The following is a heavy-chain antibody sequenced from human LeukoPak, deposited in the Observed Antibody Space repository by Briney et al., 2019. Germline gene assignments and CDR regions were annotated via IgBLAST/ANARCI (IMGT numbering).Heavy chain of an antibody. Sequence: GASVKVSCKASGYTFTSYDINWVRQATGQGLEWMGWMNPNSGNTGYAQKFQGRVTMTRSTSISTAYMELSSLRSEDTAVYYCARGSRRQLPQGYWGQGTLVTVSS. CDR2: MNPNSGNT. CDR1: GYTFTSYD. CDR3: ARGSRRQLPQGY. D-gene: IGHD2-2*01. V-gene: IGHV1-8*01. J-gene: IGHJ4*02.